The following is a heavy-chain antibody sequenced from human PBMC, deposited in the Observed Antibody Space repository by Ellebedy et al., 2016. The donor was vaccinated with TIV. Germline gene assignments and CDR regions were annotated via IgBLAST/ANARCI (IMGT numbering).Heavy chain of an antibody. D-gene: IGHD3-9*01. CDR2: IDHGGGNT. CDR1: GFSFSSYA. CDR3: ARYFDWLSLMHYFDY. V-gene: IGHV3-23*01. J-gene: IGHJ4*02. Sequence: GEFLKISCAASGFSFSSYAMSWVRQAPGRGLEWVSSIDHGGGNTYYADSVEGRFTISRDSSKNTLYLQVDSLRAEDTAVYYCARYFDWLSLMHYFDYWGQGTLVTVSS.